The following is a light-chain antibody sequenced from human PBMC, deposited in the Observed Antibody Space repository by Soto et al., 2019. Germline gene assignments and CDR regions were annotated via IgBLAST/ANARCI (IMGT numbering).Light chain of an antibody. CDR2: GAS. V-gene: IGKV3-20*01. CDR1: QSVSSN. CDR3: QVYGTSSKT. J-gene: IGKJ1*01. Sequence: EIVMTQSPATLSVSPGERATLSCRASQSVSSNLAWYQQKSGQAPRLLIYGASRRPTGIPDRFRGSGSGTDFTLTISRLEPEDFAVYFCQVYGTSSKTFGQGTKVDIK.